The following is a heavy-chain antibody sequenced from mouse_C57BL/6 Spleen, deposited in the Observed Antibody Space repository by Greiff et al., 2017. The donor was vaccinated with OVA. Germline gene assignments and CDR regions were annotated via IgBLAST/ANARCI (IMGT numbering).Heavy chain of an antibody. D-gene: IGHD1-1*01. CDR3: TKGTTVVAEYFDV. J-gene: IGHJ1*03. CDR2: IYPGNSDT. CDR1: GYTFTSYW. V-gene: IGHV1-5*01. Sequence: VQLQQSGPVLARPGASVKMSCKTSGYTFTSYWMHWVNQRPGQGLEWIGAIYPGNSDTSYNQKFKGKAKLTDVTYASTAYMELSNLTNEDYAVYYSTKGTTVVAEYFDVWGTGTTVTVSS.